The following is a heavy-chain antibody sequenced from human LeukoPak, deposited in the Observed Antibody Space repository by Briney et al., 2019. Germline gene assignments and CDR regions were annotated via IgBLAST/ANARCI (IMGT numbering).Heavy chain of an antibody. J-gene: IGHJ4*02. D-gene: IGHD3-22*01. CDR2: IKQDGSEK. Sequence: PGGSLRLSCAASGFTFSSYSMNWVRQAPGKGLEWVANIKQDGSEKYYVDSVKGRFTISRDNAKNSLYLQMNSLRAEDTALYYCAKDPYYDSSGYPDYWGQGTLVTVSS. CDR1: GFTFSSYS. CDR3: AKDPYYDSSGYPDY. V-gene: IGHV3-7*03.